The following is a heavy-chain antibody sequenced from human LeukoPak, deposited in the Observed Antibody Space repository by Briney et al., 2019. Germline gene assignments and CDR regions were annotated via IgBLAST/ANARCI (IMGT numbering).Heavy chain of an antibody. J-gene: IGHJ4*02. CDR2: ISYDGSNK. D-gene: IGHD3-10*01. CDR1: GFTFSSYA. Sequence: GGSLRLSCAASGFTFSSYAMHWVRQAPGKGLEWVAVISYDGSNKYYADSVKGRFTISRDNSKNTLYLQMNSLRAEDTAVYYCASVGWFGELTRHPGGDSWGQGTLVTVSS. CDR3: ASVGWFGELTRHPGGDS. V-gene: IGHV3-30*01.